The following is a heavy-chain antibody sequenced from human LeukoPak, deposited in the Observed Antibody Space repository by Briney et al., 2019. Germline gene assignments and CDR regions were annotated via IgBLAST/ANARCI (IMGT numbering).Heavy chain of an antibody. Sequence: ASVKVSCKASGGTFSSYAISWVRQAPGQGLEWMGRIIPILGIANYAQKFQGRVTITADKSTSTAYMELSSLRSGDTAVYYCAREPSEHDYYYYYGMDVWGQGTTVTVSS. D-gene: IGHD1/OR15-1a*01. CDR1: GGTFSSYA. J-gene: IGHJ6*02. CDR3: AREPSEHDYYYYYGMDV. CDR2: IIPILGIA. V-gene: IGHV1-69*04.